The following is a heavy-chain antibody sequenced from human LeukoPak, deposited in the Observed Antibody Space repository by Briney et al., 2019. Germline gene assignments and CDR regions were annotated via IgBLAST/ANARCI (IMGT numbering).Heavy chain of an antibody. V-gene: IGHV1-18*01. CDR3: ARDLSPELLWFGELLSGFDY. Sequence: ASVKVSCKASGYTFTSYGISWVRQAPGQGLEWVGWISAYNGNTNYAQKLQGRVTMTTDTSTSTAYMELRSLRSDDTAVYYCARDLSPELLWFGELLSGFDYWGQGTLVTVSS. D-gene: IGHD3-10*01. J-gene: IGHJ4*02. CDR1: GYTFTSYG. CDR2: ISAYNGNT.